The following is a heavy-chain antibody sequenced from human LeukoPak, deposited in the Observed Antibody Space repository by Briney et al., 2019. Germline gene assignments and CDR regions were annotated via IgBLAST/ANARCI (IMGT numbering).Heavy chain of an antibody. D-gene: IGHD6-13*01. Sequence: GGSLRLSCAASGFTVSSNYMSWVRQAPGKGLGWVSVIYSGGSTYYADSVKGRFTISRDNSKNTLYLQMNSLRAEDTAVYYCARGIGSSPPPAYWGQGTLVTVSS. CDR2: IYSGGST. CDR3: ARGIGSSPPPAY. J-gene: IGHJ4*02. V-gene: IGHV3-53*01. CDR1: GFTVSSNY.